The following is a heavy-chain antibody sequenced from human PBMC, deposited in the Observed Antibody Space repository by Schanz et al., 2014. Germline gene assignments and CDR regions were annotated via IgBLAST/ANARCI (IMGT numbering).Heavy chain of an antibody. J-gene: IGHJ3*02. CDR1: GFTFSYYG. CDR2: IWYDGTNE. Sequence: QVQLVESGGGVVQPGRSLRLSCAASGFTFSYYGMHWVRQAPGKGLEWVALIWYDGTNEYYADSVKGRFTISRDNAKNSMYLEMNSLRAEDTAVFYCARVGGTYYDFWSGVPPTVMHDGFDIWGQGTMVTVS. D-gene: IGHD3-3*01. V-gene: IGHV3-33*01. CDR3: ARVGGTYYDFWSGVPPTVMHDGFDI.